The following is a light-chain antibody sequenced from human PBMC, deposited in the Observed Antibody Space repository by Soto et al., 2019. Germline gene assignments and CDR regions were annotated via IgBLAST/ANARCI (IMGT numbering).Light chain of an antibody. CDR3: QQRSNWPPIT. Sequence: IVLTQSPGTLSLSPGEGATLSCRAIQSVSSSYLAWYQQKPGQAPRLLIYGASSRATGIPARFSGSGSGTDFTLTISSLEPEDFAVYYCQQRSNWPPITFGQGTRLEIK. CDR2: GAS. V-gene: IGKV3D-20*02. CDR1: QSVSSSY. J-gene: IGKJ5*01.